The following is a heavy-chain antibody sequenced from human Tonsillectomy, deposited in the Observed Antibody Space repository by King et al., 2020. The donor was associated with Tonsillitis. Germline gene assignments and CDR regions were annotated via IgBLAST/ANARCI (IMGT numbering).Heavy chain of an antibody. Sequence: VQLVESGGGVVQPGTSLRISCAASGFTFSYYGMHWVRQAPGKGLEWVAAIQFDGSIKYYIDSVKGRLSISRAYSQNTLYLHMDRLRVEDTAVYYCARDSDTSGNYWFFDLWGRGTLVTVSS. V-gene: IGHV3-33*05. D-gene: IGHD4-23*01. J-gene: IGHJ2*01. CDR2: IQFDGSIK. CDR3: ARDSDTSGNYWFFDL. CDR1: GFTFSYYG.